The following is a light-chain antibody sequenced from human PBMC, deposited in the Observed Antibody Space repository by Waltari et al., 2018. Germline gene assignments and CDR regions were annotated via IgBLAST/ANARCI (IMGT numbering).Light chain of an antibody. CDR1: HSLLYYSNNKNY. CDR3: HQYFAPPYT. J-gene: IGKJ2*01. Sequence: DIVMTQSPDSLTVSLGERATIKRKSSHSLLYYSNNKNYISWYQQKPGQAPKLLIYWASTRDSGVPDRFSGSGSETDFTLTISSLQAEDVAVYHCHQYFAPPYTFGRGTKLEIK. V-gene: IGKV4-1*01. CDR2: WAS.